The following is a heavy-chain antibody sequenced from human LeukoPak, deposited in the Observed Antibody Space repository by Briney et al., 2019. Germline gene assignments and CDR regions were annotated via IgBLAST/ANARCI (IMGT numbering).Heavy chain of an antibody. V-gene: IGHV3-53*01. D-gene: IGHD3-22*01. CDR2: IYSGGFT. J-gene: IGHJ4*02. Sequence: GGSLRLSCAASGFSFPTNTMSWVRQARGKGLEWASVIYSGGFTYYADSVKGRFTISRDNFQNILFLQMYSLRGEDTAIYYCARGSPEPYYYDSSFDYWGQGTLVTVSS. CDR1: GFSFPTNT. CDR3: ARGSPEPYYYDSSFDY.